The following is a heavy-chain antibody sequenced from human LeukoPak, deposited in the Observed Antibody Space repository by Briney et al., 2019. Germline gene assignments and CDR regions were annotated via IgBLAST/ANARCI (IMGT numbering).Heavy chain of an antibody. CDR2: IYYSGST. Sequence: SETLSLTCTVSGGSISSYYWSWIRQTPGKGLEWIGYIYYSGSTNYNPSLKSRVTISVDTSKNQFSLKLSSVTAADTAVYYCARSRYCSGGSCYSGWFDPWGQGTLVTVSS. CDR1: GGSISSYY. J-gene: IGHJ5*02. V-gene: IGHV4-59*01. D-gene: IGHD2-15*01. CDR3: ARSRYCSGGSCYSGWFDP.